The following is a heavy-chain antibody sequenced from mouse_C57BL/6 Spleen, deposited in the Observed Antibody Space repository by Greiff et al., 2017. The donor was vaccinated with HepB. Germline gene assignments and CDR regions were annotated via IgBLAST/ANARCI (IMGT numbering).Heavy chain of an antibody. CDR1: GFTFSSYT. V-gene: IGHV5-9*01. J-gene: IGHJ2*01. CDR3: ARGTYGSSFDY. CDR2: ISGGGGNT. Sequence: EVHLVESGGGLVKPGGSLKLSCAASGFTFSSYTMSWVRQTPEKRLEWVATISGGGGNTYYPDSVKGRFTISRDNAKNTLYLQMSSLRSEDTALYYCARGTYGSSFDYWGQGTTLTVSS. D-gene: IGHD1-1*01.